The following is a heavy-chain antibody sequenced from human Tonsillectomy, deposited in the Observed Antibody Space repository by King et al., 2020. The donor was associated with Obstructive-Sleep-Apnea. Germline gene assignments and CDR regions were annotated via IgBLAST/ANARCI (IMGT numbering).Heavy chain of an antibody. CDR2: IWYDGSNK. CDR1: GFTFSSYG. J-gene: IGHJ4*02. CDR3: ARALPGIAVAGTPDY. Sequence: VQLVESGGGVVQPGRSLRLSCAASGFTFSSYGMHWVRQAPGKGLEWVAVIWYDGSNKYYADSVKGRFTISRDNSKNTLYLQMNSLRAEDTAGYYCARALPGIAVAGTPDYWGQGTLVTVSS. V-gene: IGHV3-33*01. D-gene: IGHD6-19*01.